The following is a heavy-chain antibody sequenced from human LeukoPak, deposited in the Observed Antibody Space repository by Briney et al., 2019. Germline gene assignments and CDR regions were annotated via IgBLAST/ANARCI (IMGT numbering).Heavy chain of an antibody. J-gene: IGHJ1*01. Sequence: PSETLSLTCAVYGGSFSSYYWSWIRQPPGKGLEWIGEINHSGSTNYNPSLKSRVTISVDTSKNHFSLKLSSVTAADTAVYYCAGGSYSDPYFQHWGQGTLVTVSS. CDR3: AGGSYSDPYFQH. CDR2: INHSGST. D-gene: IGHD1-26*01. V-gene: IGHV4-34*01. CDR1: GGSFSSYY.